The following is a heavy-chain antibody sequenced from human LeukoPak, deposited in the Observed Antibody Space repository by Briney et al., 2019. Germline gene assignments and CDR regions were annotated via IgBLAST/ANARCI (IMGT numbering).Heavy chain of an antibody. J-gene: IGHJ5*02. Sequence: PSETLSLTCTVSGDSISSSRLFWGWIRQPPGKGLEWIGNIYYSGTTYYNPSLKSRLTISVDTSKNQFSLKLSSVTAADTAVYYCARVPSYGEFENWFDPWGQGTLVTVSS. CDR1: GDSISSSRLF. D-gene: IGHD4-17*01. CDR2: IYYSGTT. V-gene: IGHV4-39*07. CDR3: ARVPSYGEFENWFDP.